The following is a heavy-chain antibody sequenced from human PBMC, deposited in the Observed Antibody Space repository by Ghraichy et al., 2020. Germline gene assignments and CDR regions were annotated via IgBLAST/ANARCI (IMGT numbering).Heavy chain of an antibody. CDR1: GGSISSSSYY. Sequence: SETLSLTCTVSGGSISSSSYYWGWIRQPPGKGLEWIGSIYYSGSTYYNPSLKSRVTISVDTSKNQFSLKLSSVTAADTAVYYCARATTVTNFDLWGRGTLVTVSS. D-gene: IGHD4-17*01. CDR2: IYYSGST. J-gene: IGHJ2*01. CDR3: ARATTVTNFDL. V-gene: IGHV4-39*01.